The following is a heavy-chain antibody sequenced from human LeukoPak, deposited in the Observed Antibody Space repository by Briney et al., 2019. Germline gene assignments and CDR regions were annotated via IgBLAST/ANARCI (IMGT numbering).Heavy chain of an antibody. V-gene: IGHV3-23*01. CDR2: ISGSGGST. J-gene: IGHJ4*01. CDR3: AKDRLRYCTGGNCYSPVDY. D-gene: IGHD2-15*01. CDR1: GFTFSSYG. Sequence: GGSLRLSCAASGFTFSSYGMSWVRKAPGKGLEWVSAISGSGGSTYYTDSVKGRFTISRDNSKNTLYLQMNTLRAEDTAVYFCAKDRLRYCTGGNCYSPVDYWGQGTLVTVSS.